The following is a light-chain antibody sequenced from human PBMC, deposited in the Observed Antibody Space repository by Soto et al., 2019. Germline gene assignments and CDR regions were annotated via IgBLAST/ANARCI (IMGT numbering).Light chain of an antibody. Sequence: EIVLTQSPGTLSLSPGERATLSCRASQSVSSSYLAWYQQKPGQAPRLLIFGASSRATGIPARFSGSGSGTEFNLTISSLQSEDFAVYFCQQYDDWLRLTFGGGTKVEIK. CDR3: QQYDDWLRLT. CDR2: GAS. V-gene: IGKV3D-15*01. CDR1: QSVSSSY. J-gene: IGKJ4*01.